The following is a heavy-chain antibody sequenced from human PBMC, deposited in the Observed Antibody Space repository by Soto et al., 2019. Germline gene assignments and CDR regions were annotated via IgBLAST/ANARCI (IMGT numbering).Heavy chain of an antibody. CDR1: GGSVSSGGYY. D-gene: IGHD3-22*01. J-gene: IGHJ4*02. V-gene: IGHV4-31*03. CDR2: IHDSGNT. Sequence: QVQLQESGPGLVKPSQTLSLTCTVSGGSVSSGGYYWSWIRQHPAMGLEWIGYIHDSGNTGYNPYLTSRITISLDTSQNQFSLHLSSVTAADTAVYYCARGRGSAYYFDYWGQGTLVTVSS. CDR3: ARGRGSAYYFDY.